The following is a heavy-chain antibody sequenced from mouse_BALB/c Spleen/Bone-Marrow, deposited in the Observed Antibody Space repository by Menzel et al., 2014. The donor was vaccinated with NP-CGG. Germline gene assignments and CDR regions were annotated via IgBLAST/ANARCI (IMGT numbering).Heavy chain of an antibody. V-gene: IGHV14-3*02. CDR1: GFNIKDTY. D-gene: IGHD2-1*01. CDR2: IDTANGNT. J-gene: IGHJ4*01. Sequence: EVQLQQSGAELVKPGASVKLSCTASGFNIKDTYMHWVKQRPEQGLEWIGRIDTANGNTKYDPKFQGKATITADTSSNTACLQLNSLTSEETAVYYCAKYGNGLMDYWGQGTSVTVSS. CDR3: AKYGNGLMDY.